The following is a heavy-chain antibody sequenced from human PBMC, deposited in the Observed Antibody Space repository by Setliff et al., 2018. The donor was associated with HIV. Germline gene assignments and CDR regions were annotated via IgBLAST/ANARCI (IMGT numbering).Heavy chain of an antibody. CDR3: ARGPPFAY. CDR1: GGSFIGSSFQ. J-gene: IGHJ4*02. V-gene: IGHV4-39*07. CDR2: IAYSGTTMYT. Sequence: PSDTLSLTCTVSGGSFIGSSFQSTWIRQTPGKGLEWIADIAYSGTTMYTNYNPSLESRVIVSEDTSRDQFFLKLTSVTADDTAIYYCARGPPFAYWGQGLLVTVSS.